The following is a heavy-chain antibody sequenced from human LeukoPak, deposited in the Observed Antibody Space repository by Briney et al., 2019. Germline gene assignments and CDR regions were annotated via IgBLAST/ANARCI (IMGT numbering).Heavy chain of an antibody. D-gene: IGHD2-2*01. J-gene: IGHJ6*03. CDR2: INHSGST. V-gene: IGHV4-34*01. CDR1: GGSFSGYY. CDR3: ARPIVVVPAARGYYMDV. Sequence: SETLSLTRAVYGGSFSGYYWSWIRQPPGKGLEWIGEINHSGSTNYNPSLKSRVTISVDTSKNQFSLKLSSVTAADTAVYYCARPIVVVPAARGYYMDVWGKGTTVTVSS.